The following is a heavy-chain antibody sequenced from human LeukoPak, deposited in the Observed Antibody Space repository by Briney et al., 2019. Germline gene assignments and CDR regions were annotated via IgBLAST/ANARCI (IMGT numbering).Heavy chain of an antibody. J-gene: IGHJ4*02. CDR1: GFTFSDSS. CDR2: ISSSSTTI. D-gene: IGHD5-18*01. CDR3: ARNINTADDY. V-gene: IGHV3-48*01. Sequence: GGSLRLSCTASGFTFSDSSMNWVRQAPGKGLERLSYISSSSTTIYYADSVKGRFTISRDDAKNSLYLQMNSLRAEDTAVYYCARNINTADDYWGQGILVTVSS.